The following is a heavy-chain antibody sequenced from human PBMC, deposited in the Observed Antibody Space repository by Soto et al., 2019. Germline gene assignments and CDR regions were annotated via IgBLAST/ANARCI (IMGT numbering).Heavy chain of an antibody. CDR1: GFTFSSYS. CDR3: ARATVTADY. D-gene: IGHD2-21*02. Sequence: EVQLVESGGGLVKPGGSLRLSCAASGFTFSSYSMNWVRQAPGKGLEWVSSISSSSSYIYYADSVKGRFIIARDNAKNSLYLQMNSLRAEDTAVYYCARATVTADYWGQGPLVTVSS. J-gene: IGHJ4*02. CDR2: ISSSSSYI. V-gene: IGHV3-21*01.